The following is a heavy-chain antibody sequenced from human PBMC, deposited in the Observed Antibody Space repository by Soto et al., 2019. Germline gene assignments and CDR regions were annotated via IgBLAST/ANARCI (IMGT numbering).Heavy chain of an antibody. D-gene: IGHD3-10*01. CDR3: TVWGSGNDFGAA. CDR1: GFTFSDHY. CDR2: SKNKADSYTT. V-gene: IGHV3-72*01. J-gene: IGHJ4*02. Sequence: EVQLVESGGGLVQPGGSLRLSCAASGFTFSDHYMDWVRQAPGKGLEWVGRSKNKADSYTTEYAASVKGRFTISRDGSKNSLFLQMNSLKTEDTAVYYRTVWGSGNDFGAAWGQGILVTVSS.